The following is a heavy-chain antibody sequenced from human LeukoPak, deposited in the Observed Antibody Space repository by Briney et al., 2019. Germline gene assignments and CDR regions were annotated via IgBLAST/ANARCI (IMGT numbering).Heavy chain of an antibody. D-gene: IGHD2-2*01. Sequence: SETLSLTCSVSGASISSTDYYWGWIRQPPGKGPEWIGSIYYTGSTFYSPSLKSRLTMSVDASKGQFSLNLRSVTAADTAVYYCARHPHCIGTSCYSRHYYYFYYVDVWANGTTVTVSS. V-gene: IGHV4-39*01. CDR3: ARHPHCIGTSCYSRHYYYFYYVDV. CDR2: IYYTGST. J-gene: IGHJ6*03. CDR1: GASISSTDYY.